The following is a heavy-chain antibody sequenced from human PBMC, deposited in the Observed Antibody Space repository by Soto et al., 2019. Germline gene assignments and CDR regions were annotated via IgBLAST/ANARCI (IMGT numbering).Heavy chain of an antibody. J-gene: IGHJ5*02. Sequence: SETLSLTCTVSGGSISSYYWSWIRQPPGKGLEWIGYIYYSGSTNYNPSLKSRVTISVDTSKNQFSLKLSSVTAADTAVYYCAKSSIAARPEGGWFDPWGQGTLVTVS. V-gene: IGHV4-59*01. D-gene: IGHD6-6*01. CDR3: AKSSIAARPEGGWFDP. CDR1: GGSISSYY. CDR2: IYYSGST.